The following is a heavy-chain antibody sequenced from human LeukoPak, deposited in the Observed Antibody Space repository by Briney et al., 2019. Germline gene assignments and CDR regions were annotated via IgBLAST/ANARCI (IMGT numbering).Heavy chain of an antibody. D-gene: IGHD3-10*02. J-gene: IGHJ6*04. CDR2: ISPSGDIT. CDR1: GFTFSTHG. V-gene: IGHV3-23*01. CDR3: AELGITMIGGV. Sequence: TGGSLRLSCAGSGFTFSTHGMNWGRQAPGKGMEWVSGISPSGDITYYADSVKGRFSISRDNSKNTVFLQMNSLRAEDTAVYYCAELGITMIGGVWGKGTTVTISS.